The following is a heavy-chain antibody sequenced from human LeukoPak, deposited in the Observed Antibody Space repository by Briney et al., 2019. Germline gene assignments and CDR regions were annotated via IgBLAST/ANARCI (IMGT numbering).Heavy chain of an antibody. CDR3: ARDMGGAAPATGIKLWNYFDY. Sequence: GASVKVSCKTSGYIFTSYTLHWVRQAPGQSLEWMGWINAGSGNTKYSQKFQGRVTITRDTSASTASMELSSLGSEDTAVYYCARDMGGAAPATGIKLWNYFDYWGQGTLVTVSS. J-gene: IGHJ4*02. CDR1: GYIFTSYT. CDR2: INAGSGNT. D-gene: IGHD6-13*01. V-gene: IGHV1-3*01.